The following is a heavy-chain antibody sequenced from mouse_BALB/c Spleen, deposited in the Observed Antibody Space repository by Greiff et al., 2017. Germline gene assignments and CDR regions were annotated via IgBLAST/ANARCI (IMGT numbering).Heavy chain of an antibody. Sequence: EVKLVESGGGLVQPGGSRKLSCAASGFTFSSFGMHWVRQAPVKGLEWVAYISSGSSTIYYADTVKGRFTISRDNPKNTLFLQMTSLRSEDTAMYYCARSGLRLGGMDYWGQGTSVTVSS. D-gene: IGHD1-2*01. CDR2: ISSGSSTI. CDR1: GFTFSSFG. J-gene: IGHJ4*01. V-gene: IGHV5-17*02. CDR3: ARSGLRLGGMDY.